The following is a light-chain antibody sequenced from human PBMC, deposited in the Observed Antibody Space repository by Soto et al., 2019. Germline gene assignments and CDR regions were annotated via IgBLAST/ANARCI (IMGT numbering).Light chain of an antibody. V-gene: IGKV3-20*01. CDR1: QTVGKNY. CDR2: DAS. CDR3: HQYASSPRT. Sequence: EIVLTQSPGTLSVSPGERATLSCRASQTVGKNYVAWYQQNPGQAPKLLIYDASTRATGIPDRFSGSGSETDFTLTISRLEPEDFAVYYCHQYASSPRTFGQGTKVEI. J-gene: IGKJ1*01.